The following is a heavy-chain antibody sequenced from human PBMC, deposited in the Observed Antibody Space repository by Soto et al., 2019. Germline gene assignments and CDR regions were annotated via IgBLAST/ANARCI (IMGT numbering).Heavy chain of an antibody. CDR3: ARRLVGSASSGWYYFDY. D-gene: IGHD6-19*01. Sequence: PGESLKISCKGSGYSFTSYWIGWVRQMPGKGLEWRGIIYPGDSDTRYSPSFQGQVTISADKSISTAYLQWSSLKASDTAMYYCARRLVGSASSGWYYFDYWGQGTLVTVSS. CDR1: GYSFTSYW. V-gene: IGHV5-51*01. CDR2: IYPGDSDT. J-gene: IGHJ4*02.